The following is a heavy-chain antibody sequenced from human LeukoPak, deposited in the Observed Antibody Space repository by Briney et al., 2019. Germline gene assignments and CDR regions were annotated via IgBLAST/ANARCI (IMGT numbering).Heavy chain of an antibody. D-gene: IGHD5-24*01. CDR2: INHSGIT. CDR3: ARRLQSASQYMDV. Sequence: SETLSRTCAVYAGSLSDYYWSWIRQPPGKGLEWIGEINHSGITNYNPSLKSRVSISVDTSKNQFSLKLSSVTAADTAVYYCARRLQSASQYMDVWGKGTTVTVSS. V-gene: IGHV4-34*01. J-gene: IGHJ6*03. CDR1: AGSLSDYY.